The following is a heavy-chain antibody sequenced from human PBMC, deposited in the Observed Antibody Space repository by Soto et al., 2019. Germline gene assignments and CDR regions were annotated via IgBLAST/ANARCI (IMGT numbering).Heavy chain of an antibody. D-gene: IGHD4-17*01. J-gene: IGHJ5*02. Sequence: QVQVVESGGGVVQPGRSLRLSCAASGFTFRSYGMHWVRQAPGKGLEWVAVIWYDGSNKYYEDSVKGRFTISRDNSKNTVYLQMNSLRADDTALYYCAKGGGSNGDYVGHWGQGTLVTVSS. V-gene: IGHV3-33*03. CDR1: GFTFRSYG. CDR3: AKGGGSNGDYVGH. CDR2: IWYDGSNK.